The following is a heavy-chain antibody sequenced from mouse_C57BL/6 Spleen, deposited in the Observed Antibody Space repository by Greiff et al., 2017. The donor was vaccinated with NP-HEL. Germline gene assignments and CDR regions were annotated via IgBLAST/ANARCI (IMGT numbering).Heavy chain of an antibody. CDR1: GFTFSSYG. D-gene: IGHD2-4*01. J-gene: IGHJ4*01. V-gene: IGHV5-6*01. Sequence: EVMLVESGGDLVKPGGSLKLSCAASGFTFSSYGMSWVRQTPDKRLEWVATISSGGSYTYYPDSVKGRFTISRDNAKNTLYLQMSSLKSEDTAMYYCARQDYDYDGYAMDYWGQGTSVTVSS. CDR2: ISSGGSYT. CDR3: ARQDYDYDGYAMDY.